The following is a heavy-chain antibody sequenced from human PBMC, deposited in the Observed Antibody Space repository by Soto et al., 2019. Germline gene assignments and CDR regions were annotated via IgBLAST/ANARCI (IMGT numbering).Heavy chain of an antibody. J-gene: IGHJ6*02. D-gene: IGHD2-8*01. Sequence: ASVKVSCKASGYRFTGYGLHWVRQAPGQGLQWMGWINPKSGATDYAQKFQGRVTMTREMSTNTAYLELSRLRSDDTADDTTVYYCGKSICGGDDYIPYGLGVWGQGTTVTVSS. V-gene: IGHV1-2*02. CDR2: INPKSGAT. CDR3: VYYCGKSICGGDDYIPYGLGV. CDR1: GYRFTGYG.